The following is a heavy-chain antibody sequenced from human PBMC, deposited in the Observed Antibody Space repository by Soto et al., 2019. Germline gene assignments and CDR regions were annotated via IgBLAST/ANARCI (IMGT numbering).Heavy chain of an antibody. CDR3: TRRSDFDY. CDR2: IRSKANSYAT. CDR1: GFTFSGSA. Sequence: EVQLVESGGGLVQPGGSLKLSCAASGFTFSGSAMHWVRQASGKGLEWVGRIRSKANSYATAYAASVKGRFTISRDDSKNTAYLKMNSLKTEDTAVYYCTRRSDFDYWGQGTLVTVSS. V-gene: IGHV3-73*01. J-gene: IGHJ4*02.